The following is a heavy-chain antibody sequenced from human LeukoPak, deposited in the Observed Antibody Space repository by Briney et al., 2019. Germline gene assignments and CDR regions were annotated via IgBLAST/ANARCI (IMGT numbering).Heavy chain of an antibody. CDR3: TRDFFGSGYERTGFDY. V-gene: IGHV3-49*04. CDR1: GFTFGDYA. J-gene: IGHJ4*02. CDR2: IRSKAYGGTT. Sequence: GGSLRLSCTASGFTFGDYAVSWVRQAPGKGLEWVGFIRSKAYGGTTEYAASVKGRFTISRDDSKSIAYLQMNSLKTEDTAVYYCTRDFFGSGYERTGFDYWGQGTLVTVSS. D-gene: IGHD5-12*01.